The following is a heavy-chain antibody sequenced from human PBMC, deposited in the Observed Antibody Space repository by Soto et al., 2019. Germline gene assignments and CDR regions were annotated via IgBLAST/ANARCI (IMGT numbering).Heavy chain of an antibody. CDR3: ARDRSVYSSTPGI. D-gene: IGHD6-13*01. CDR2: IWYDGSST. V-gene: IGHV3-33*01. J-gene: IGHJ3*02. Sequence: GGSLRLSCAASGFTFSSYGMHWVRQAPGKGLEWVAVIWYDGSSTSYADSVKGRFTIPRDNAKNTLYLQMNSPRAEDAAVYYCARDRSVYSSTPGIWGQGTMVTVS. CDR1: GFTFSSYG.